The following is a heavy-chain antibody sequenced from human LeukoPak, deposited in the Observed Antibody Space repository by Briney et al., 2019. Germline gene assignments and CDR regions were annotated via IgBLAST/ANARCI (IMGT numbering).Heavy chain of an antibody. CDR3: AREVSSAWYRGGMDV. D-gene: IGHD6-19*01. Sequence: PGGSLRLSCAASGFTFSSYSMNWVRQAPGKGLEWVSSISSSSSYIYYADSVKGRFTISRDNAKNSLYLQMNSLRAEDTAVYYCAREVSSAWYRGGMDVWGQGTTVTVSS. V-gene: IGHV3-21*01. CDR2: ISSSSSYI. CDR1: GFTFSSYS. J-gene: IGHJ6*02.